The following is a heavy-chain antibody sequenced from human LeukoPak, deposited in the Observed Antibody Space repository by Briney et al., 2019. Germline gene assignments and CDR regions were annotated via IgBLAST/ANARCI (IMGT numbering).Heavy chain of an antibody. CDR1: GYTFTSYC. V-gene: IGHV1-46*01. CDR3: ARVQWNWFDP. J-gene: IGHJ5*02. CDR2: INPSGGST. Sequence: ASVKVSCKASGYTFTSYCMHWVRQAPGQGLEWMGIINPSGGSTSYAQKFQGRVTMTRDMSTSTVYMELSSLRSDETAVYYCARVQWNWFDPWGQGTLVTVSS. D-gene: IGHD6-19*01.